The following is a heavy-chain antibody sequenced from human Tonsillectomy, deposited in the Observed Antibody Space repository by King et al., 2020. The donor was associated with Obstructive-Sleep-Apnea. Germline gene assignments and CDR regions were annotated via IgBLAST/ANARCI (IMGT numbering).Heavy chain of an antibody. Sequence: QLQESGPGLVKPSQTLSLTCTVSGGSISSGDYYWSWIRQPPGKGLEWIGNIYYSGSTYYNPSLKSRLTISVDTSKKQFSLKLRSVTDADTAVYYCARVSNYYEPSGTGPHWYFDLWGRGTLVTVSS. CDR2: IYYSGST. CDR1: GGSISSGDYY. V-gene: IGHV4-30-4*01. CDR3: ARVSNYYEPSGTGPHWYFDL. D-gene: IGHD3-22*01. J-gene: IGHJ2*01.